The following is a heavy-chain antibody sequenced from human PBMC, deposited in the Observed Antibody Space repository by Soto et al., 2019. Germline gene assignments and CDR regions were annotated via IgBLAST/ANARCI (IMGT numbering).Heavy chain of an antibody. CDR2: ISGSGGST. V-gene: IGHV3-23*01. J-gene: IGHJ4*02. CDR3: ARIGRLRWGDY. CDR1: GFTFSSYA. D-gene: IGHD4-17*01. Sequence: PGGSLRLSCAASGFTFSSYAMSWVRQAPGKGLEWVSAISGSGGSTYYADSVKGRFTISRDNAKNSLYLQMNSLRAEDTAVYYCARIGRLRWGDYWGQGTLVTVSS.